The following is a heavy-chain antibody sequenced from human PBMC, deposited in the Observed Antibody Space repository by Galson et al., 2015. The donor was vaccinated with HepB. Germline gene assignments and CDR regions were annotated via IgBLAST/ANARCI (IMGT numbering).Heavy chain of an antibody. CDR1: GYTFTSYG. V-gene: IGHV1-18*01. CDR3: ARDLPDYDILTGYSATYYYYYGMDV. D-gene: IGHD3-9*01. Sequence: SVKVSCKASGYTFTSYGISWVRQAPGQGLEWMGWISAYNGNTNYAQKLQGRVTMTTDTSTSTAYMELRSLRSDDTAVYYCARDLPDYDILTGYSATYYYYYGMDVWGQGTTVTVSS. CDR2: ISAYNGNT. J-gene: IGHJ6*02.